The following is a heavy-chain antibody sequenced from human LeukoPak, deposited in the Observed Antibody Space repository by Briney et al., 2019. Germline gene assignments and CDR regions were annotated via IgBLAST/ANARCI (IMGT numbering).Heavy chain of an antibody. CDR3: ARVPRYCSSSSCYESTKPNWFDP. Sequence: SETLSLTCAVSGGSFSSSNYSWGWIRQPPGKGLEWIGSICYSASTYYNPSLKSPVTISVDTSRNQFCLKLSSVTAADTAVYFCARVPRYCSSSSCYESTKPNWFDPWGPGTLVTVSS. CDR2: ICYSAST. V-gene: IGHV4-39*07. J-gene: IGHJ5*02. CDR1: GGSFSSSNYS. D-gene: IGHD2-2*01.